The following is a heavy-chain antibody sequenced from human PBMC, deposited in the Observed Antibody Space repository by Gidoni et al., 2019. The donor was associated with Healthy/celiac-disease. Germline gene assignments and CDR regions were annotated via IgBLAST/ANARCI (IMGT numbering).Heavy chain of an antibody. CDR1: GGSFSGYY. Sequence: QVQLQQWGAGLLKPSETLSLTCAVYGGSFSGYYWSWIRQPPGKGLEWIGEINHSGSTNYNPSLKSRVTISVDTSKNQFSLKLSSVTAADTAVYYCARGVGINWGWSRVYYYYYMDVWGKGTTVTVSS. CDR3: ARGVGINWGWSRVYYYYYMDV. D-gene: IGHD7-27*01. CDR2: INHSGST. V-gene: IGHV4-34*01. J-gene: IGHJ6*03.